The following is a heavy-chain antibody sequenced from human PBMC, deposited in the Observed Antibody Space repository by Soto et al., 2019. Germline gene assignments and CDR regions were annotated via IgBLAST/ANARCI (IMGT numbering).Heavy chain of an antibody. J-gene: IGHJ3*02. Sequence: ASVKVSCKASGYTFTGYYMHWVRQAPGQGLEWMGWINPNSGGTNYAQKFQGWVTMTRDESTSTAYMELSSLRSEDTAVYYCATPGSRGRYFDWARAFDIWGQGTMVTVSS. V-gene: IGHV1-2*04. CDR2: INPNSGGT. CDR1: GYTFTGYY. CDR3: ATPGSRGRYFDWARAFDI. D-gene: IGHD3-9*01.